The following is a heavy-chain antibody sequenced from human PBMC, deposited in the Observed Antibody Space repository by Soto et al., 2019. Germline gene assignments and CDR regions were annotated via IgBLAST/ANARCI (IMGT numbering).Heavy chain of an antibody. CDR1: GGSFSGYY. CDR2: INHSGST. D-gene: IGHD6-19*01. V-gene: IGHV4-34*01. J-gene: IGHJ4*02. CDR3: ARGIVPRSYSSGWSASPQSY. Sequence: SETLSLTCAVYGGSFSGYYWSWIRQPPGKGLEWIGEINHSGSTNYNPSLKSRVTISVDTSKNQFSLKLSSVTAADTAVYYCARGIVPRSYSSGWSASPQSYWGQGTLVTVAS.